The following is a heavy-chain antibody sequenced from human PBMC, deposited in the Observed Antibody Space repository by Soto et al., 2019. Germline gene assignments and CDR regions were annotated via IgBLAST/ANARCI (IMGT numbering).Heavy chain of an antibody. V-gene: IGHV5-51*01. Sequence: CVGRMRKMPGKGLEWMGIIYPGDSDTRYSPSFQGQVTISADKSISTAYLQWSSLKASDTAMYSDAGQPGSLPVLDVWLQGTTVIVFS. J-gene: IGHJ6*01. D-gene: IGHD3-10*01. CDR3: AGQPGSLPVLDV. CDR2: IYPGDSDT. CDR1: C.